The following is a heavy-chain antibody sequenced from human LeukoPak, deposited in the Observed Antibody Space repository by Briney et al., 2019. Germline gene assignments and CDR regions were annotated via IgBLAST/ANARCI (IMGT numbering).Heavy chain of an antibody. V-gene: IGHV1-46*01. CDR1: GYRFISYY. CDR3: ARDPISSNWPRGHFFDP. Sequence: ASVKIFCKASGYRFISYYVNWLRQAPGQGLEWMGIINPNGGGTTYTGKFQGRVTMTRDTPPSSVYVELSSQRPRHTAVYYWARDPISSNWPRGHFFDPWGQGTLVTVSS. J-gene: IGHJ5*02. D-gene: IGHD3-3*02. CDR2: INPNGGGT.